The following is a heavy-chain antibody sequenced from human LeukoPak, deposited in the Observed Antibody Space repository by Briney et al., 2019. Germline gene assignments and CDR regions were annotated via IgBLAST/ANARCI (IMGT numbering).Heavy chain of an antibody. CDR2: INHSGST. V-gene: IGHV4-34*01. CDR1: GGSFSGYY. CDR3: ARDPPYYDFWSGPLRGAFDI. D-gene: IGHD3-3*01. Sequence: SETLSPTCAVDGGSFSGYYWSWIRQPPGKGLEWIGEINHSGSTNNNPSLKSRVTISVDTPRNQFSLKLSSVTAADTAVYYCARDPPYYDFWSGPLRGAFDIWGQGTMVTVSS. J-gene: IGHJ3*02.